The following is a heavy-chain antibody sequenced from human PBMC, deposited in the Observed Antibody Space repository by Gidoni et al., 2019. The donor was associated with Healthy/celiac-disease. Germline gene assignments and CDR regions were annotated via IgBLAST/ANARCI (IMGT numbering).Heavy chain of an antibody. CDR1: GGSFSGYY. J-gene: IGHJ4*02. CDR2: INHSGST. Sequence: QVQLKQWGGGLLKPSETLSLTCAVYGGSFSGYYWSWIRQPPGKGLEWIGEINHSGSTNYNPSLKSRVTISVDTSKNQFSLKLSSVTAADTAVYYCARGSGSYWGDQVGYWGQGTLVTVSS. D-gene: IGHD1-26*01. V-gene: IGHV4-34*01. CDR3: ARGSGSYWGDQVGY.